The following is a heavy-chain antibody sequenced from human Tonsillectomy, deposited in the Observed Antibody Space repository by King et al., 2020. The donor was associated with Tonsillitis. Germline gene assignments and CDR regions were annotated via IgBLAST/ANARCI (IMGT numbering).Heavy chain of an antibody. Sequence: VQLVESGGGVVQPGRSLRLSCAASGFTLSNFAMHWVRQAPGKVLEWVAVLSYDGNNEYYADSVKGRFTISRDNSKNTLYLQMNSLRSEDTAVYYCARGWLQGGQGTLVTVSS. CDR3: ARGWLQ. V-gene: IGHV3-30-3*01. CDR1: GFTLSNFA. D-gene: IGHD5-24*01. CDR2: LSYDGNNE. J-gene: IGHJ4*02.